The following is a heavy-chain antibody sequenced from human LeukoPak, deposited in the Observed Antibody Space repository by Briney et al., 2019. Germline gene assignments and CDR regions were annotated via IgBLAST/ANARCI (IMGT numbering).Heavy chain of an antibody. V-gene: IGHV4-59*01. Sequence: PSETLSLTCTVSGGSISSYYWSWIRQPPGKGLEWIGYIYYSGSTNYNPSLESRVTISVDTSKNQCSLKLSSVTAADTAVYYCARASYDSSGYYPNWLDPWGQGTLVTVSS. D-gene: IGHD3-22*01. J-gene: IGHJ5*02. CDR1: GGSISSYY. CDR3: ARASYDSSGYYPNWLDP. CDR2: IYYSGST.